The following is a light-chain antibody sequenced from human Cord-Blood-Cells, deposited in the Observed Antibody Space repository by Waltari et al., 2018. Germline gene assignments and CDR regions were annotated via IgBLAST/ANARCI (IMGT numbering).Light chain of an antibody. J-gene: IGLJ3*02. CDR3: CSYAGSSTWV. CDR1: SSDVGSYNL. V-gene: IGLV2-23*01. Sequence: QSALTQPASVSGSPGQSITISCTGTSSDVGSYNLVSWYQQHPGKAPKLMIYEGSKRPSGLSNRFSGSKSGNTASLLISGLQAEDEADYYCCSYAGSSTWVFGGGTKLTVL. CDR2: EGS.